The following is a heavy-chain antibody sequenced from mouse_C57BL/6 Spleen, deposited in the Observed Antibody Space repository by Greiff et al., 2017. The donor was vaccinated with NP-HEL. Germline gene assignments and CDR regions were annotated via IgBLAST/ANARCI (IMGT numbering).Heavy chain of an antibody. CDR2: IDPENGDT. V-gene: IGHV14-4*01. CDR1: GFNIKDDY. CDR3: TTPCYGSSYYFDY. J-gene: IGHJ2*01. Sequence: VHVKQSGAELVRPGASVKLSCTASGFNIKDDYMHWVKQRPEQGLEWIGWIDPENGDTEYASKFQGKATITADTSSNTAYLQLSSLTSEDTAVYYCTTPCYGSSYYFDYWGQGTTLTVSS. D-gene: IGHD1-1*01.